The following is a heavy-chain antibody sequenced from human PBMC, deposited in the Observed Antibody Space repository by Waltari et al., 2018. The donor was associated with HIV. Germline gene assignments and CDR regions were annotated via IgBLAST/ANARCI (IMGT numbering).Heavy chain of an antibody. CDR1: GGSISSSSYY. D-gene: IGHD3-22*01. V-gene: IGHV4-39*07. J-gene: IGHJ3*02. CDR3: ARDRGYYDSSGYYLDAFDI. Sequence: QLQLQESGPGLVKPSETLSLTCTVSGGSISSSSYYWGWIRQPPGRGLEWIGSIYYSGSTYYNPSLKSRVTISVDTSKNQFSLKLSSVTAADTAVYYCARDRGYYDSSGYYLDAFDIWGQGTMVTVSS. CDR2: IYYSGST.